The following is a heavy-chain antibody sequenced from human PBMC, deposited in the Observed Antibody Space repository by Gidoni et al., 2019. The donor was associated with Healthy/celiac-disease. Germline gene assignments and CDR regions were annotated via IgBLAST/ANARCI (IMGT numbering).Heavy chain of an antibody. CDR2: IYSGGST. Sequence: EVQLVESGGGLIQPGVSLRLSCAASGFTVSSNYMSWVRQAPGKGLEWVSVIYSGGSTYYADSVKGRFTISRDNSKNTLYLQMNSLRAEDTAVYYCARASNGGWLFDYYYYYGMDVWGQGTTVTVSS. J-gene: IGHJ6*02. CDR1: GFTVSSNY. CDR3: ARASNGGWLFDYYYYYGMDV. D-gene: IGHD3-22*01. V-gene: IGHV3-53*01.